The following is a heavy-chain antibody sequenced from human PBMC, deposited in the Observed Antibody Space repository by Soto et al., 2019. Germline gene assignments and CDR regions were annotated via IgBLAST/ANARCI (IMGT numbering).Heavy chain of an antibody. CDR3: AKLYYDILTGYQDY. CDR2: ISGSGGST. CDR1: GFTFRSYA. V-gene: IGHV3-23*01. D-gene: IGHD3-9*01. J-gene: IGHJ4*02. Sequence: GGSLRLSCAASGFTFRSYAMSWVRQAPGKGLEWVSAISGSGGSTYYADSVKGRFTISRDNSKNTLYLQMNSLRAEDTAVYYCAKLYYDILTGYQDYWGQGTLVTVSS.